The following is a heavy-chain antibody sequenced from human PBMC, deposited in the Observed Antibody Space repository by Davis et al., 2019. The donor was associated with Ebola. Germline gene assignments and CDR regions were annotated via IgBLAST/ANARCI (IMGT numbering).Heavy chain of an antibody. Sequence: PGGSLRLSCAASGFTFGNAWMSWVRLAPGRGLEWVGRIRSRANGGTTDYATVVKGRFTISRDDSENTLYLQMNSLENEDTAVYYCTKEPHFDYWGQGTLVTVSS. J-gene: IGHJ4*02. V-gene: IGHV3-15*01. CDR1: GFTFGNAW. CDR3: TKEPHFDY. CDR2: IRSRANGGTT.